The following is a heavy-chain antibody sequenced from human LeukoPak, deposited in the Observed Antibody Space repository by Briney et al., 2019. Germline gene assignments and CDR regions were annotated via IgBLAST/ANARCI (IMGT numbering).Heavy chain of an antibody. D-gene: IGHD6-6*01. CDR3: ARAYSSSSNYYCYYMDV. Sequence: ASVKVSSKASGYTFTSYDINWVRQATGQGLEWMGWMNPNSGNTGYAQKFQGRVTITRNTSISTAYMELSSLRSEDTAVYYCARAYSSSSNYYCYYMDVWGKGTTVTVSS. CDR1: GYTFTSYD. CDR2: MNPNSGNT. J-gene: IGHJ6*03. V-gene: IGHV1-8*01.